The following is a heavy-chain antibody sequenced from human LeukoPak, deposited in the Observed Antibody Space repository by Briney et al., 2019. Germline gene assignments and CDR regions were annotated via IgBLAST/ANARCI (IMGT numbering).Heavy chain of an antibody. V-gene: IGHV4-34*01. Sequence: PSEALSLTCAVYGGSFTDYYWSWIRQTPGKGLEWIGEVNHSGTTNYNPSLKSRVTISVDTSKNQFPLKVTSVTAADTALYYCARAYNGYDYPWGQGTLVTVSS. CDR1: GGSFTDYY. D-gene: IGHD5-12*01. CDR2: VNHSGTT. CDR3: ARAYNGYDYP. J-gene: IGHJ5*02.